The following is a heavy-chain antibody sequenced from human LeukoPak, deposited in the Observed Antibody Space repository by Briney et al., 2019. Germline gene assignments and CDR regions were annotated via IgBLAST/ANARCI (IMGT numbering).Heavy chain of an antibody. Sequence: PGGSLRLSCAASGFTFSDYAMAWVRQAPGKGLEWVSTLSRDGANTHYADSVRGRFTISRDNPKNTLYLQMNSLRAEDTAVYYCAKDRGNQLLRAFDIWGQGTMVTVSS. J-gene: IGHJ3*02. CDR3: AKDRGNQLLRAFDI. D-gene: IGHD2-2*01. V-gene: IGHV3-23*01. CDR2: LSRDGANT. CDR1: GFTFSDYA.